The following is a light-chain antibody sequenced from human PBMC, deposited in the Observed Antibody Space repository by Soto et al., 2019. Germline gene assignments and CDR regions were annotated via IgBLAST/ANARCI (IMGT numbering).Light chain of an antibody. V-gene: IGKV3-15*01. CDR1: QRISSD. Sequence: EIVMTQSPATLSVSPGERATLSCRASQRISSDLAWYQQKPGQAPRLLIYAASTRATGIPARFSGSGSGTEFHLTISSLQSEDFPVYYCQQYNNWPPYAFGQGTKLEI. CDR2: AAS. J-gene: IGKJ2*01. CDR3: QQYNNWPPYA.